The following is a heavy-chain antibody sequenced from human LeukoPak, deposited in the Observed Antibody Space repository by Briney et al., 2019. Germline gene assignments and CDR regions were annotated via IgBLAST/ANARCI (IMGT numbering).Heavy chain of an antibody. J-gene: IGHJ5*02. CDR2: LHQTGTT. Sequence: SETLPLTCSVSGGSISSADYYWSWIRQPPGKGLEWIGYLHQTGTTYFNPSLKSRATISVDRSKNQFSLGLSSVTAADTAVYYCAREGPRNPTDNWFDPWGQGTLVTVSS. D-gene: IGHD1-14*01. V-gene: IGHV4-30-2*01. CDR3: AREGPRNPTDNWFDP. CDR1: GGSISSADYY.